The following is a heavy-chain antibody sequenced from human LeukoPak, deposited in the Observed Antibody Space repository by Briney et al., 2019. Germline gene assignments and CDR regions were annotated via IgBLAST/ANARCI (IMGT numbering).Heavy chain of an antibody. CDR3: AQIYTYGSSQFDY. Sequence: GGSLRLSCAASGFTFSNYEMNWVRQAPGKGLEWVSHISSSGSTIYYADSVKGRFTISRDNAKNSLYLQMNSLRAEDTAVYYCAQIYTYGSSQFDYWGQGTLVTVSS. CDR2: ISSSGSTI. CDR1: GFTFSNYE. J-gene: IGHJ4*02. V-gene: IGHV3-48*03. D-gene: IGHD5-18*01.